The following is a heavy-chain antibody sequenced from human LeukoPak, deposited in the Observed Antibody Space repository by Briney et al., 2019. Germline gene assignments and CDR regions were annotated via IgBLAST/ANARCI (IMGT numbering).Heavy chain of an antibody. CDR2: ISYDGSNK. Sequence: SCKASGYTFTSYAMHWVRQAPGKGLEWVAVISYDGSNKYYADSVKGRFTISRDNSKNTLYLQMNSLRAEDTAVYYCAKTFDYWGQGTLVTVSS. CDR1: GYTFTSYA. J-gene: IGHJ4*02. V-gene: IGHV3-30-3*02. CDR3: AKTFDY.